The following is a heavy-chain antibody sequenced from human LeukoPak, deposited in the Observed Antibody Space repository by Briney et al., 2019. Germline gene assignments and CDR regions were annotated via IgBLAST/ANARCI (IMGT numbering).Heavy chain of an antibody. CDR2: ISWNSGSI. CDR3: AKALHYDSSGRYGMDV. J-gene: IGHJ6*02. V-gene: IGHV3-9*01. D-gene: IGHD3-22*01. Sequence: GGSLRLSCAASGFTFDDYAMHWVRQAPGKGLEWVSGISWNSGSIGYADSVKGRFTISRDNAKNSLYLQMNSLRAEDTALCYCAKALHYDSSGRYGMDVWAKGPRSPSP. CDR1: GFTFDDYA.